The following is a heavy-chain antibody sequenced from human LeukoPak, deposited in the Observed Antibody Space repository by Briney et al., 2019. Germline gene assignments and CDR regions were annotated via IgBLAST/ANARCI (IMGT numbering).Heavy chain of an antibody. D-gene: IGHD6-19*01. Sequence: TGGSLRLSCAASGFTFSSYGMHWVRQAPGKGLERVAVISYDGSNKYYADSVKGRFTISRDNSKNTLYLQMNSLRAEETAVYYCGKDLLSDSSAWYLTPFDYWGQGTLVTVSS. CDR2: ISYDGSNK. CDR3: GKDLLSDSSAWYLTPFDY. CDR1: GFTFSSYG. J-gene: IGHJ4*02. V-gene: IGHV3-30*18.